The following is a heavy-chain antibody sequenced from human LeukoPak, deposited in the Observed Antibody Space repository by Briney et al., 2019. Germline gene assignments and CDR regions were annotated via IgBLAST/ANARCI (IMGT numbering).Heavy chain of an antibody. D-gene: IGHD4-23*01. Sequence: SETVSLTCAVYGGSFSGYYWSWIRQPPGKGLEWIGEINHSGSTNYNPSLKSRVTISVDTSKNQFSLKLSSVTAADTAVYYCAREGYGGSFDYWGQGTLVTVSS. CDR3: AREGYGGSFDY. CDR1: GGSFSGYY. V-gene: IGHV4-34*01. CDR2: INHSGST. J-gene: IGHJ4*02.